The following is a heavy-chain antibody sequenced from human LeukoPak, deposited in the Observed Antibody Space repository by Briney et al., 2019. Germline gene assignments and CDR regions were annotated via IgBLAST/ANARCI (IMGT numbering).Heavy chain of an antibody. CDR1: GYTFTSYG. Sequence: GASVKVSCKASGYTFTSYGISWVRQAPAQGLEWMGRIIPILGIANYAQKFQGRVTITADKSTSTAYMELSSLRSEDTAVYYCARGGIQYYYDSSGYRAEYFQHWGQGTLVTVSS. D-gene: IGHD3-22*01. CDR2: IIPILGIA. J-gene: IGHJ1*01. CDR3: ARGGIQYYYDSSGYRAEYFQH. V-gene: IGHV1-69*04.